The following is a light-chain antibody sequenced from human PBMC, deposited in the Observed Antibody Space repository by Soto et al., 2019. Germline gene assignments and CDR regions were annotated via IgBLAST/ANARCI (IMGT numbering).Light chain of an antibody. CDR1: SSDVGGYSY. CDR2: DVG. J-gene: IGLJ1*01. Sequence: QSVLTQPASVSGSPGQSISISCTGTSSDVGGYSYVSWYQQHPGRAPKLMIYDVGNRPSGISNRFSASKSGNTASLTISGLQAEDDAEYYSSSYASITTLVFRTGTKVTVL. V-gene: IGLV2-14*03. CDR3: SSYASITTLV.